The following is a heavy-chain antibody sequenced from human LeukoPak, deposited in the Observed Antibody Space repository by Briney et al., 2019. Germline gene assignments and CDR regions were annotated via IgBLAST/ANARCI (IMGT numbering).Heavy chain of an antibody. V-gene: IGHV1-8*01. CDR3: ARVLGKYSYVPLNYGMDV. Sequence: GASVKVSCKASGYTFTSXXXXWVRQATGQGXXXXXXXXXNSGNTGYAQKFQGRVTMTRNTSISTAYMELSSLRSEDTTVYYCARVLGKYSYVPLNYGMDVWGQGTTVTVSS. CDR1: GYTFTSXX. CDR2: XXXNSGNT. D-gene: IGHD5-18*01. J-gene: IGHJ6*02.